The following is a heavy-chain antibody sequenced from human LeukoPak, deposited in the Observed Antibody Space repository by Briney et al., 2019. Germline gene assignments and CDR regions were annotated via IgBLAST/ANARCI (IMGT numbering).Heavy chain of an antibody. J-gene: IGHJ4*02. CDR1: GYTFTSYD. D-gene: IGHD3-3*01. CDR3: ARALFGVVNPGDDY. Sequence: GASVKVSCKASGYTFTSYDINWVRQATGQGLEWTGWMNPNSGNTGYAQKFQGRVTITRNTSISTAYMELSSLRSEDTAVYYCARALFGVVNPGDDYWGQGTLVTVSS. V-gene: IGHV1-8*03. CDR2: MNPNSGNT.